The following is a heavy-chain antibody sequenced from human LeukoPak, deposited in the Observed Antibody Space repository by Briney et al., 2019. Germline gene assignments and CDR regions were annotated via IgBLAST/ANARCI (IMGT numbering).Heavy chain of an antibody. CDR3: AKDPGVVPAHYFDY. V-gene: IGHV3-23*01. CDR2: TGSTGVST. CDR1: GFTFSFYA. Sequence: PGGSLRLSCAASGFTFSFYAMSWVRQAPGKGLEWVSATGSTGVSTFYADSVKGRFTVSRDNSKNTLSLQMNSLRAEDTAVYYCAKDPGVVPAHYFDYWGQGILVTVSS. D-gene: IGHD2-2*01. J-gene: IGHJ4*02.